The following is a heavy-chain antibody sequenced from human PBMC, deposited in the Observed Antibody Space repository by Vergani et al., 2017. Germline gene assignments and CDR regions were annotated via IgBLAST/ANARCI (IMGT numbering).Heavy chain of an antibody. D-gene: IGHD5-24*01. CDR3: VRVGLATIYNWFDP. J-gene: IGHJ5*01. CDR2: IKQDGSEK. V-gene: IGHV3-7*01. Sequence: EVQVVESGGGLIKPGGSLRLSCVVSGITFKNAWINWVRQAPGKGLEWVANIKQDGSEKYYVDSVKGRFTITRDNAKKFIYLQMNSLRADDTAVYYCVRVGLATIYNWFDPWGQGTRVTVSS. CDR1: GITFKNAW.